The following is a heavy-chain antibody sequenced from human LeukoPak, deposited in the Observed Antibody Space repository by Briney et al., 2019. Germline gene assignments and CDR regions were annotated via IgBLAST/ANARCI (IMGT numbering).Heavy chain of an antibody. CDR1: GFIFSNYA. V-gene: IGHV3-23*01. CDR3: ARDPNGDYIGAFDM. Sequence: GGSLRLSCAASGFIFSNYALMWLRQSPGKGLEWVSAIRASGGGTFYADSVKGRFTISRDNSKNTLYLQMNGLRAEDTAVYYCARDPNGDYIGAFDMWGRGTLVTVSS. J-gene: IGHJ3*02. D-gene: IGHD4-17*01. CDR2: IRASGGGT.